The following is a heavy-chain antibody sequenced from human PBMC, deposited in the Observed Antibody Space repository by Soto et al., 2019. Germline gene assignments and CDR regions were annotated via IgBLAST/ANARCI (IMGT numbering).Heavy chain of an antibody. CDR2: ISYDGRHE. J-gene: IGHJ4*02. CDR3: AKHVERVGGVPVVAY. D-gene: IGHD3-10*01. V-gene: IGHV3-30*18. CDR1: GFSFWSYG. Sequence: QVQLVESGGGVVQSGGSLRLSCAASGFSFWSYGMHWVRQAPGRGLEWVALISYDGRHEYYADSVKGRFTNSRYNSQNTVILVMHSLRTDDTGHYYCAKHVERVGGVPVVAYWGRGTLVTVSS.